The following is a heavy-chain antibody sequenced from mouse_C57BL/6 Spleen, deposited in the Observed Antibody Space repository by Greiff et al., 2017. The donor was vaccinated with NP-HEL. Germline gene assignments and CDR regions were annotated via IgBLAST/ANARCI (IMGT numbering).Heavy chain of an antibody. Sequence: VQLQQPGAELVRPGSSVKLSCKASGYTFTSYWMDWVKQRPGQGLEWIGNIYPSDSETHYNQKFKDKATLTVDKSSSTAYMQLSSLTSEDSAVYYCARRTGLWDVEVWGTGTTVTVSS. CDR1: GYTFTSYW. CDR3: ARRTGLWDVEV. D-gene: IGHD4-1*01. J-gene: IGHJ1*03. V-gene: IGHV1-61*01. CDR2: IYPSDSET.